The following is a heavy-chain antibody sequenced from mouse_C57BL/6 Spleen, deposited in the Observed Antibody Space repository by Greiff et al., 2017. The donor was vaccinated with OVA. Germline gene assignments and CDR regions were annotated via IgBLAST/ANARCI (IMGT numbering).Heavy chain of an antibody. CDR1: GYTFTSYW. Sequence: QVQLQQPGAELVMPGASVKLSCKASGYTFTSYWMHWVKQRPGQGLEWIGEIDPSDSYTNYNQKFKGKSTLTVDKSSSTAYMQLSSLTSDDSAVYYCARRDYYGSSHWYFDVWGTGTTVTVSS. J-gene: IGHJ1*03. D-gene: IGHD1-1*01. V-gene: IGHV1-69*01. CDR3: ARRDYYGSSHWYFDV. CDR2: IDPSDSYT.